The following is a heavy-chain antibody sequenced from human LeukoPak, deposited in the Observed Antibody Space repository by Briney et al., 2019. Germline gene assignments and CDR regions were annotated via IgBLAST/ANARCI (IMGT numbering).Heavy chain of an antibody. CDR1: GFTFSSYW. D-gene: IGHD2-15*01. CDR2: IKQDGSEE. CDR3: TRGGGSPDY. J-gene: IGHJ4*02. Sequence: PGGSLRLSCAASGFTFSSYWMSWVRQAPGKGLEWVASIKQDGSEETYVDSVKGRFTVSRDNAKSSLYLQMNSLRAEDTAVYYCTRGGGSPDYWGQGTLATVSS. V-gene: IGHV3-7*01.